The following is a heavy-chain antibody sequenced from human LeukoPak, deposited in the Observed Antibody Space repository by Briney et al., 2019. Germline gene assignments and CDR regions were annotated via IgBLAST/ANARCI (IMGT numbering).Heavy chain of an antibody. CDR2: LSGSGSNT. J-gene: IGHJ4*02. CDR3: ARRRASRNDY. D-gene: IGHD6-13*01. Sequence: GGSLRLSCAASGFTFSNYAMAWVRQAPGKGLEWVSGLSGSGSNTFYTDSLKGRFTISRDNPKNTLYLQMNSLRADDTAVYYCARRRASRNDYWGQGTLVTVSS. V-gene: IGHV3-23*01. CDR1: GFTFSNYA.